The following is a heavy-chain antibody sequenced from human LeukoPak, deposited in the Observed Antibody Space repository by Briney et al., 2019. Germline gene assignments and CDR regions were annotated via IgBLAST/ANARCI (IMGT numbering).Heavy chain of an antibody. V-gene: IGHV1-2*06. CDR3: ARVHCSSTSCYTNDGSGDN. CDR1: GYTFTGYY. Sequence: ASVTVSCKASGYTFTGYYMHWVRQAPGQGLEWMGRINPSSGDTNYAQKFQDRVTMTRDTSISTAFMELSSLRSDDTAVYYCARVHCSSTSCYTNDGSGDNWGQGTLVTVSS. CDR2: INPSSGDT. J-gene: IGHJ4*02. D-gene: IGHD2-2*02.